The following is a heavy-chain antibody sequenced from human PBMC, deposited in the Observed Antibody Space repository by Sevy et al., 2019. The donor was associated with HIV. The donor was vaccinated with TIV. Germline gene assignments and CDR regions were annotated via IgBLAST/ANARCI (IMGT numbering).Heavy chain of an antibody. D-gene: IGHD1-26*01. CDR2: FDPEDGER. CDR3: ATGDTIVGGSDPQFDY. CDR1: GYTLNEVF. J-gene: IGHJ4*02. V-gene: IGHV1-24*01. Sequence: ASVKVSCKVSGYTLNEVFMHWVRQAPGKGLEWMGGFDPEDGERIYAQEFQGRVTVTEDTSTDTACMELSSLRSEDTAVYYCATGDTIVGGSDPQFDYWGQGTLVTVSS.